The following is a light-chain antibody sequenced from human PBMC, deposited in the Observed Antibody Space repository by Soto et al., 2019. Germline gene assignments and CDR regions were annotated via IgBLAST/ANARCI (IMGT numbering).Light chain of an antibody. CDR2: DAS. CDR3: QQYTNTNNPWM. J-gene: IGKJ1*01. CDR1: QTISTW. V-gene: IGKV1-5*01. Sequence: DIKLPQSPPTLSASVRYIVTITCWARQTISTWMAWYQQKPGKAPKLLVYDASTLQSGVASRFSGSGSGTEFTLIISGLQPDDSATYYCQQYTNTNNPWMFGQGTKVDI.